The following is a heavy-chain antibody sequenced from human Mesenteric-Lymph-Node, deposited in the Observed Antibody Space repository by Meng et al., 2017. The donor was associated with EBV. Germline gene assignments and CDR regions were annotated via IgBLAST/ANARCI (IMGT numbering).Heavy chain of an antibody. CDR1: GASFSGHY. J-gene: IGHJ4*02. Sequence: QVNLQEWGAGLLKPSETLSLTCAAYGASFSGHYGGWMRQPPGTGLEWIGEIDPTGNTKYIPSLKSRVTISLDTSRNQLSLKLTSVTAADTAVYYCSIWDTGALQNYWGPGTLVTVSS. D-gene: IGHD5-18*01. V-gene: IGHV4-34*01. CDR2: IDPTGNT. CDR3: SIWDTGALQNY.